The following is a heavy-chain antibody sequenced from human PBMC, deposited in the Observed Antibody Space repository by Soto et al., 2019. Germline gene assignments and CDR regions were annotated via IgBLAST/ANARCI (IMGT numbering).Heavy chain of an antibody. V-gene: IGHV1-69*13. Sequence: ASVRVSCKASGGTFSSYAISWVRQAPGQGLEWMGGIIPIFGTANYAQKFQGRVTITADESTSTAYMELSSLRSEDTAVYYCARGRGYSYGYDLYYYYYGMDVWGQGSKVTVSS. CDR3: ARGRGYSYGYDLYYYYYGMDV. J-gene: IGHJ6*02. D-gene: IGHD5-18*01. CDR2: IIPIFGTA. CDR1: GGTFSSYA.